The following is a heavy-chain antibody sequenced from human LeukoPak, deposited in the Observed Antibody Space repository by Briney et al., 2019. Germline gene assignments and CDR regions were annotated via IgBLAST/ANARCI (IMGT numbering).Heavy chain of an antibody. J-gene: IGHJ3*01. CDR2: INPDGGNT. CDR3: ARIRDGYNDAYDL. CDR1: GYTFTNSY. V-gene: IGHV1-46*01. Sequence: GASVKVSCKASGYTFTNSYIHWVRQAPGQVLEWMGLINPDGGNTNYAQNFQGRVTLTRDTSTNTVYMELSSLRSEDTAIYYCARIRDGYNDAYDLWGQGTVVTVPS. D-gene: IGHD5-24*01.